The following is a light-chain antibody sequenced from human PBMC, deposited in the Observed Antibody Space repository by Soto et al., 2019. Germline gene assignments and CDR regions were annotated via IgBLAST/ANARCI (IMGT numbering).Light chain of an antibody. J-gene: IGKJ4*01. V-gene: IGKV3-15*01. CDR1: QSVSSN. CDR3: QQYKNWPPRT. Sequence: EIVMTQSPATLSVSPGERATLSCRASQSVSSNLAWYQQKPGQAPRLLIYGAFTRATGIPARFSGSGSGTEFTLTFSSLQSEDFAVYYCQQYKNWPPRTFGGGTKVEIK. CDR2: GAF.